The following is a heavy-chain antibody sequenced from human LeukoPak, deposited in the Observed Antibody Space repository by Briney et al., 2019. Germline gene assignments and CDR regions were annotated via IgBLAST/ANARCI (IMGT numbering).Heavy chain of an antibody. CDR2: ISGSGGST. Sequence: ETLSLTCTVSGGSISSDDYYWSWIRQPPGKGLEWVSAISGSGGSTYYADSVKGRFTISRDNSKNTLYLQMNSLRAEDTAVYYCAKDPHLNWNDAFDIWGQGTMVTVSS. J-gene: IGHJ3*02. V-gene: IGHV3-23*01. D-gene: IGHD1-1*01. CDR3: AKDPHLNWNDAFDI. CDR1: GGSISSDDYY.